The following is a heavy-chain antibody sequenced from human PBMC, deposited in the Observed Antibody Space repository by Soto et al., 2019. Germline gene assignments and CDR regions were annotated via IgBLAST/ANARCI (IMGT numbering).Heavy chain of an antibody. J-gene: IGHJ6*02. V-gene: IGHV4-4*02. D-gene: IGHD1-26*01. CDR3: ARVSGSYYYGMDV. Sequence: SETLSLTCAVSGGSISSSNWWSWVRQPPGKGLEWIGEIYHSGGTNYNPSLKSRVTISVDKSKKQFSLKLSSVTAADTAVYYCARVSGSYYYGMDVWGQGPTVTVSS. CDR2: IYHSGGT. CDR1: GGSISSSNW.